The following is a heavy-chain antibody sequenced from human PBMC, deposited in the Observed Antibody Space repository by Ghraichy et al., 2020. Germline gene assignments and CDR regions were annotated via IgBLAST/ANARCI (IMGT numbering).Heavy chain of an antibody. J-gene: IGHJ2*01. CDR3: AREDTLNWYFDL. V-gene: IGHV4-59*01. CDR2: IYYSGST. Sequence: SETLSLTCTVSGGSISSYYWSWIRQPPGKGLEWIGYIYYSGSTNYNPSLKSRVTISVDTSKNQFSLKLSSVTAADTAVYYCAREDTLNWYFDLWGRGTLVTVSS. D-gene: IGHD3-16*01. CDR1: GGSISSYY.